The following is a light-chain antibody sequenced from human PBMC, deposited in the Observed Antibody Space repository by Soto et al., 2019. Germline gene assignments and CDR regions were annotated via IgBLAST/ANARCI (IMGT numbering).Light chain of an antibody. CDR1: QSVSSY. CDR2: GAS. Sequence: EIVLTQSPATLSLSPGERATLSFRASQSVSSYLAWYQQKPGQAPRLLIYGASSRATGIPDRFSGSGSGTDFTLTITRLQPEDFAVYYCQQYGRSPWTSGQGTKVDIK. V-gene: IGKV3-20*01. CDR3: QQYGRSPWT. J-gene: IGKJ1*01.